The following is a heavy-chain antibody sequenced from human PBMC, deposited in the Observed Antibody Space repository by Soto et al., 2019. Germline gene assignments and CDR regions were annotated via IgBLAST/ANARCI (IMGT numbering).Heavy chain of an antibody. CDR2: IYYSGST. Sequence: SETLSLTCTVSGGSISSSYWSFIRQPPGKGLEWIGYIYYSGSTTYNPSLKSRVTISVDTSKNQFALKLSSVTAAATAVYYWARRYVPGFDYWGQGTLVTVSS. CDR1: GGSISSSY. D-gene: IGHD5-12*01. V-gene: IGHV4-59*08. CDR3: ARRYVPGFDY. J-gene: IGHJ4*02.